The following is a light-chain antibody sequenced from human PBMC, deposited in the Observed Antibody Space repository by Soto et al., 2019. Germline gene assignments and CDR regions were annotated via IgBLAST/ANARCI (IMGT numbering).Light chain of an antibody. V-gene: IGKV1-5*03. CDR3: QQYNSYWT. CDR2: KAS. J-gene: IGKJ1*01. CDR1: QSISTR. Sequence: DIQMTQSPSTLSASVGDRVTITRRASQSISTRLAWYQQKPGKAPKLLIYKASSLESGVPSRFSGSGAGTEFTIPLSRLQPDDFATYYCQQYNSYWTFGQGTKVEIK.